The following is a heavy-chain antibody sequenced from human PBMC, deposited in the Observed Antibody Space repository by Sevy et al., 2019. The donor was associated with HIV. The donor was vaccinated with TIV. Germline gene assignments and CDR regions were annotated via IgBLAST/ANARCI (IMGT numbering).Heavy chain of an antibody. CDR2: IGSSSSYI. CDR3: AREPKGIAAAGTPSSY. D-gene: IGHD6-13*01. V-gene: IGHV3-21*01. Sequence: GGSLRLSCAASGFTFSTYTMNWVPQAPGKELEWVSSIGSSSSYIYYADSVKGRFTISRDNAKNSLYLQMNSLRAEDTAVYYCAREPKGIAAAGTPSSYWGQGTLVTVSS. J-gene: IGHJ4*02. CDR1: GFTFSTYT.